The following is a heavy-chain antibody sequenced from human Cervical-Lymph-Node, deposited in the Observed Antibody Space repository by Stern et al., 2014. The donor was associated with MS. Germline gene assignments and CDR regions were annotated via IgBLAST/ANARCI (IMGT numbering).Heavy chain of an antibody. CDR1: GFTVNNNY. CDR3: AQSQYRPYYFDY. V-gene: IGHV3-53*01. Sequence: EDQLVESGGGLIQPGGSLTLSCAASGFTVNNNYMSWVRQAPGKGLEWVSVLYPSTSSYYADSVKARFTISRDLSENTLYLQMNSLRAEDTAVYYCAQSQYRPYYFDYWGQGTLVTVSS. D-gene: IGHD5-18*01. J-gene: IGHJ4*02. CDR2: LYPSTSS.